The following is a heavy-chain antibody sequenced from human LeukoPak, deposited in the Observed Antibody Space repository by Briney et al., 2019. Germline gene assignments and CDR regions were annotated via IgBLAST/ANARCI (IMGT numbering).Heavy chain of an antibody. J-gene: IGHJ3*02. CDR3: ARTIYCSSTPCYPGDAFDI. CDR2: IYNSGST. V-gene: IGHV4-4*02. CDR1: GFSISSSNW. Sequence: EPAETLSLTCAGSGFSISSSNWGRGGREPPGEGVGGIGEIYNSGSTNYNPSIKGRFTISVDKAKNQLYLKMNTVRAADTAVYYCARTIYCSSTPCYPGDAFDIWGQGTILTVSS. D-gene: IGHD2-2*01.